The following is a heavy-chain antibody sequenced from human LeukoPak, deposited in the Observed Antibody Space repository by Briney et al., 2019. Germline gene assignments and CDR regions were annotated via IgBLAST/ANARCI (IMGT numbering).Heavy chain of an antibody. CDR2: INPNSGGT. CDR3: ARDHVTMVRGVRVRWFDP. Sequence: GASVKVSCKASGYTFTGYYMHWVRQAPGQGLEWMGWINPNSGGTNYAQKFQGRVTMTRDTSISTAYMELSRLRSDDTAVYYCARDHVTMVRGVRVRWFDPWGQGTLVTVSS. V-gene: IGHV1-2*02. CDR1: GYTFTGYY. D-gene: IGHD3-10*01. J-gene: IGHJ5*02.